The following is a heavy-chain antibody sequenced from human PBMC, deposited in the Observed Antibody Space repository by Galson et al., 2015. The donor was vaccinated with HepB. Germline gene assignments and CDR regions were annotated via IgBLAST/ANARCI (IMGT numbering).Heavy chain of an antibody. CDR3: AKDFSASNSGWYYYYYGMDV. Sequence: SLRLSCAASGFTFDDYTMHWVRQAPGKGLEWVSLISWDGGSTYYADSVKGRLTISRDNSKNSLYLQMNSLRTEDTALYYCAKDFSASNSGWYYYYYGMDVWGQGTTVTVSS. J-gene: IGHJ6*02. V-gene: IGHV3-43*01. CDR2: ISWDGGST. D-gene: IGHD6-19*01. CDR1: GFTFDDYT.